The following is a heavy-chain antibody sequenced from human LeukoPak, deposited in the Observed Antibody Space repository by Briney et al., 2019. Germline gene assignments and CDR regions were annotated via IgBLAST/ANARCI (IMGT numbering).Heavy chain of an antibody. V-gene: IGHV1-69*06. CDR2: IIPIFGTV. CDR3: ARLYYDILTGYYGNWFDP. D-gene: IGHD3-9*01. Sequence: ASVKVSCKASGGTFTSYAISWVRQAPGQGLEWMGGIIPIFGTVNYAQKFQGRVTITADKSTSTAYMELSSLRSEDTAVYYCARLYYDILTGYYGNWFDPWGQGTLVTVSS. CDR1: GGTFTSYA. J-gene: IGHJ5*02.